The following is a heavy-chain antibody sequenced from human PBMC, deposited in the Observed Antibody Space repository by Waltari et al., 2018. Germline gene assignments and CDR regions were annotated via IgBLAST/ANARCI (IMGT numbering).Heavy chain of an antibody. CDR3: ARRGSWSPNGDAFDI. D-gene: IGHD6-13*01. CDR1: GGSISSSSYY. J-gene: IGHJ3*02. CDR2: IYYSGST. Sequence: QLQLQESGPGLVKPSETLSLTCTVSGGSISSSSYYWGWIRQPPGKGLEWIGSIYYSGSTYYNPSLKSRVTISVDTSKNQFSLKLSSVTAADTAVYYCARRGSWSPNGDAFDIWGQGTMVTVSS. V-gene: IGHV4-39*01.